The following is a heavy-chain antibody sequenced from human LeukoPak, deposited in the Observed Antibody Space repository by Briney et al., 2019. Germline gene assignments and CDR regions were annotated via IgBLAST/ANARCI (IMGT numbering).Heavy chain of an antibody. V-gene: IGHV3-21*01. CDR1: GFTFSSYA. CDR3: ARDSPVVAAPINDY. Sequence: GGSLRLSCAASGFTFSSYAMTWVRQAPGKGLEWVSAITSGGLTFYADSVKGRFTISRDNAKNSLYLQMNSLRAEDTAVYYCARDSPVVAAPINDYWGQGTLVTVSS. CDR2: ITSGGLT. J-gene: IGHJ4*02. D-gene: IGHD2-15*01.